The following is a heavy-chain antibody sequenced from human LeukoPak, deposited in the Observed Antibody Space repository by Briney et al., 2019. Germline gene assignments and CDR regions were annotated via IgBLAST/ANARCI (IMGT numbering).Heavy chain of an antibody. CDR3: ARSSNYVNYYFDY. D-gene: IGHD4-11*01. J-gene: IGHJ4*02. CDR1: GFTFSSYA. V-gene: IGHV3-30*04. CDR2: ISYDGSNK. Sequence: PGGSLRLSCAASGFTFSSYAMHWVRQAPGKGLEWVAVISYDGSNKYYADSVKGRFTISRDNSKNTLYLQMNSLRAEDTAVYYCARSSNYVNYYFDYWGQGTLVTVSS.